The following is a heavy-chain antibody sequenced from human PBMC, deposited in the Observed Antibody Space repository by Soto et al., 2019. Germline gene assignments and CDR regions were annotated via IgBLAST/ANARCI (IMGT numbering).Heavy chain of an antibody. CDR2: IKQDGSEK. J-gene: IGHJ4*02. Sequence: EVQLVESGGGLVQPGGSLRLSCAASGFTFSSYWMRWVRQAPGKGLAWVANIKQDGSEKYYVDSVKGRFTISRDNAKNSRYLQMNSLRAGDTAVHYCAREGVGSYGTFDYWGQGPLVTVSS. CDR1: GFTFSSYW. V-gene: IGHV3-7*01. CDR3: AREGVGSYGTFDY. D-gene: IGHD5-18*01.